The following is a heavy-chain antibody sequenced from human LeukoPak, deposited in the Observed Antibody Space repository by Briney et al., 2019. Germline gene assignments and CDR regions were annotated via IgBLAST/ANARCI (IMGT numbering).Heavy chain of an antibody. D-gene: IGHD2-21*02. Sequence: GGSLRLSCAASGFNFANHAMSWVRQTPGKGLEWVSAISGGGDITHYADSVTGRFTISRDNSKDTLFLQMHSLRPGDTAVYYCVREDTPATANYWGQGTLVTISS. V-gene: IGHV3-23*01. CDR2: ISGGGDIT. CDR3: VREDTPATANY. J-gene: IGHJ4*02. CDR1: GFNFANHA.